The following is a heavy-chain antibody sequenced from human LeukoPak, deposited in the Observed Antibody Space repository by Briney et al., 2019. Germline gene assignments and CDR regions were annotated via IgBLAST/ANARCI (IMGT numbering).Heavy chain of an antibody. D-gene: IGHD2-2*01. CDR2: MNPNSGNT. V-gene: IGHV1-8*01. CDR1: GYTFTNYD. Sequence: ASVKVSCKASGYTFTNYDINWVRQATGQGLEWMGWMNPNSGNTGYAQKFQGRVTMTRNTSISTAYMELSSLRSEDTAVYYCARGRGYCSSTSCYRNWFDPWGQGTLVTVSS. J-gene: IGHJ5*02. CDR3: ARGRGYCSSTSCYRNWFDP.